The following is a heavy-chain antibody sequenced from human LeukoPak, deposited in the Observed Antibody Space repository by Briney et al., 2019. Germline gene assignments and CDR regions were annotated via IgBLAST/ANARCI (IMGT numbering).Heavy chain of an antibody. V-gene: IGHV4-30-4*01. CDR3: ATGDCSSTSCPYYYYGMDV. J-gene: IGHJ6*02. D-gene: IGHD2-2*01. Sequence: SETLSLTCTVSGGSINSGGYYWSWIRQPPGKGLEWIGYIYYNGSTYYNPSLKSRVTISVDTSKNQFSLKLSSVTAADTAVYYCATGDCSSTSCPYYYYGMDVWGQGTTVTVSS. CDR2: IYYNGST. CDR1: GGSINSGGYY.